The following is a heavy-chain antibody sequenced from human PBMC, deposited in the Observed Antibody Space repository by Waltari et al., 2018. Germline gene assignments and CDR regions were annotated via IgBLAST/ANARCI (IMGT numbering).Heavy chain of an antibody. V-gene: IGHV3-7*01. Sequence: EVQLVESGGGLVQSGDSLRLSCAASGFSFSSYWMNWVRQTPGKGREWVGKIKEDGGEKYNVDSVKGRFTISRDNAKNSLYLQMNSLRVEDTAVYFCASVQRRWSMDVWGQGTTVTVSS. D-gene: IGHD6-25*01. CDR2: IKEDGGEK. CDR3: ASVQRRWSMDV. CDR1: GFSFSSYW. J-gene: IGHJ6*02.